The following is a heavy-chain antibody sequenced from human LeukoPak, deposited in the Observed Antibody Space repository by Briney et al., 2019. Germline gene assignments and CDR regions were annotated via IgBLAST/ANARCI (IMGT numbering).Heavy chain of an antibody. Sequence: ASVKVSCKASGYTFTGYYMHWVRQAPGQGLEWMGWINPNSGGTNYAQKFQGWVTMTRDTSISTAYMELSRLRSDDTAVYYCARVQVRGVTYPIVDAFDIWGHGTMVTVSS. CDR3: ARVQVRGVTYPIVDAFDI. J-gene: IGHJ3*02. CDR1: GYTFTGYY. CDR2: INPNSGGT. D-gene: IGHD3-10*01. V-gene: IGHV1-2*04.